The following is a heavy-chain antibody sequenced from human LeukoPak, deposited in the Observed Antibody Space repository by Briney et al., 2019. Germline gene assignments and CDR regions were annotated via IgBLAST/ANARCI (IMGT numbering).Heavy chain of an antibody. CDR1: GFTFSTYG. CDR3: AKTQTNRYYYFDY. Sequence: GGSLRLSCAASGFTFSTYGMHWVRQAPGKGLGWVAIVSYDGSDKYYADSVKGRFTISRDNSKNTLYLQMNSLRPEDTAVYYCAKTQTNRYYYFDYWGQGTLVTVSS. V-gene: IGHV3-30*18. D-gene: IGHD1-26*01. CDR2: VSYDGSDK. J-gene: IGHJ4*02.